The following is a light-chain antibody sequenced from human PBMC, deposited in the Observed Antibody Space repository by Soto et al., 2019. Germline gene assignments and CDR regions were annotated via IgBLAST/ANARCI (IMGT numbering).Light chain of an antibody. CDR2: EAT. CDR3: SKERANTHVV. J-gene: IGLJ2*01. Sequence: QSALTQPASVSGSPGQSITISCTGTSSDVGSYDLVSWYQQHPGKAPKLVIYEATQRASGISDRFSGSESGNTASLTISGLQAEDEADYYCSKERANTHVVFGGGTKVTAL. CDR1: SSDVGSYDL. V-gene: IGLV2-23*01.